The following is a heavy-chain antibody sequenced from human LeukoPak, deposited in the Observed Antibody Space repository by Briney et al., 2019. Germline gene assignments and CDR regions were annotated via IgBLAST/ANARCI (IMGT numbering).Heavy chain of an antibody. CDR3: ARHSRVAGNSRSDY. Sequence: SETLSLTCTVSGGSISSSSYYWGWIRQPPGKGLEWIGSIYYSGSTYYNPSLKSRVTISVDTSKNQFSLKLSSVTAADTAAYYCARHSRVAGNSRSDYWGQGTLVTVSS. J-gene: IGHJ4*02. V-gene: IGHV4-39*01. D-gene: IGHD6-19*01. CDR2: IYYSGST. CDR1: GGSISSSSYY.